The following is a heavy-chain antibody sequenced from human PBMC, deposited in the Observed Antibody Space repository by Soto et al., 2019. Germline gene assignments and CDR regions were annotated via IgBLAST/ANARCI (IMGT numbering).Heavy chain of an antibody. D-gene: IGHD3-10*01. CDR3: ARVLSAHYKVGYYYYGMDV. V-gene: IGHV1-46*01. CDR2: INPSGGST. CDR1: GYTFTSYS. J-gene: IGHJ6*02. Sequence: QVQLVQSGAEVKKPGASVKVSCKASGYTFTSYSMHWVRQAPGQGLEWMGIINPSGGSTSYAQKFQGRVTMTRDTSTSTVYMELSSLRSEDTAVYYCARVLSAHYKVGYYYYGMDVWGQGTTVTVSS.